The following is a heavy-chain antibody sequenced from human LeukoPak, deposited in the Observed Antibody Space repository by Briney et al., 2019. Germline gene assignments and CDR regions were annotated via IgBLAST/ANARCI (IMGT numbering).Heavy chain of an antibody. Sequence: SETLSLTCSVSGGSISSGSYYWSWIRQPAGKGLEWIGRSYTSGSTNYNPSLKSRVTISVDTSKNQFSLKLSSVTAADTAVYYCARGPLPGLYCSSTSCHYYYMDVWGKGTTVTVSS. CDR1: GGSISSGSYY. CDR3: ARGPLPGLYCSSTSCHYYYMDV. CDR2: SYTSGST. D-gene: IGHD2-2*01. V-gene: IGHV4-61*02. J-gene: IGHJ6*03.